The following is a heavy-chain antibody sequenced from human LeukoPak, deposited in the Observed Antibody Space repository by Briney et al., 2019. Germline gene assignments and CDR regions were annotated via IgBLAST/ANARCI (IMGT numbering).Heavy chain of an antibody. D-gene: IGHD2-15*01. CDR1: GFTFSNFA. J-gene: IGHJ4*02. V-gene: IGHV3-30*18. Sequence: GGSLRLSCVGSGFTFSNFAMHWVRQAPGKGLEWVAVIGYDGSNQYYADSVKGRFTISRDNSRSTLYLQMDSLRPEDTAVYYCAKARTQYCSSGNCFNYYFEYWGQGTLVTVSS. CDR2: IGYDGSNQ. CDR3: AKARTQYCSSGNCFNYYFEY.